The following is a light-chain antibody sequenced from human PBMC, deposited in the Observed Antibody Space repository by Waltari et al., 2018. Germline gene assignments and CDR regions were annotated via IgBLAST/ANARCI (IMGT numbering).Light chain of an antibody. V-gene: IGKV3-11*01. J-gene: IGKJ4*02. CDR3: QQRNDWPLT. CDR2: DTS. Sequence: EFVLTQSPATLSLSQGEGATLSCRASQSVLKNLAGYKHKPGQAPRPLISDTSNRVIGIPARFTGSGSGTDFSLTISNVEPEDFAVYYCQQRNDWPLTFGGGTKVEIK. CDR1: QSVLKN.